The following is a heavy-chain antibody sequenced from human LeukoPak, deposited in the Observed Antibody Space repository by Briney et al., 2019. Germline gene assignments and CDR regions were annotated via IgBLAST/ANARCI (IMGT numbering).Heavy chain of an antibody. V-gene: IGHV3-72*01. D-gene: IGHD5-12*01. CDR2: TRNKANSYTT. J-gene: IGHJ4*02. CDR3: ARATGVVATRGDYFDY. CDR1: GFTFSDHY. Sequence: GGSLRLSCAASGFTFSDHYMDWVRQAPGKGLEWVGRTRNKANSYTTEYAASVKGRFTISRDDSKNSLYLQMNSLKTEDTAVYYCARATGVVATRGDYFDYWGQGTLVTVSS.